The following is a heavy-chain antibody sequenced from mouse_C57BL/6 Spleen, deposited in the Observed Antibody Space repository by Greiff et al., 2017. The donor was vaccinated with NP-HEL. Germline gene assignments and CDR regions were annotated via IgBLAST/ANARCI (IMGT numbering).Heavy chain of an antibody. Sequence: EVQVVESGGGLVKPGGSLKLSCAASGFTFSDYGMHWVRQAPEKGLEWVAYISSGSSTIYYADTVKGRFTISRDNAKNTLFLQMTSLRSEDTAMYYCARLAYWYFDVWGTGTTVTVSS. CDR3: ARLAYWYFDV. V-gene: IGHV5-17*01. CDR1: GFTFSDYG. J-gene: IGHJ1*03. CDR2: ISSGSSTI.